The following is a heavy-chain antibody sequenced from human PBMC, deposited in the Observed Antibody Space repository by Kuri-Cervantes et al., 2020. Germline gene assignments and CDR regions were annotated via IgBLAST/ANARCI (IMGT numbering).Heavy chain of an antibody. J-gene: IGHJ4*02. V-gene: IGHV3-23*01. CDR3: ARDDMNDY. Sequence: GGSLRLSCAASGFTFSSYAMSWVRQAPGKGLEWVSAISGSGGSIYYADSVKGRFTISRDNAKNSLYLQMNSLRAEDTAVFYCARDDMNDYWGQGTLVTVSS. D-gene: IGHD2-15*01. CDR2: ISGSGGSI. CDR1: GFTFSSYA.